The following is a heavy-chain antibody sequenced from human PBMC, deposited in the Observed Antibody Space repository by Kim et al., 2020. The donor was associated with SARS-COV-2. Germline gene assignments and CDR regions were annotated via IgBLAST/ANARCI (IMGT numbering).Heavy chain of an antibody. D-gene: IGHD3-22*01. CDR2: IIPIFGTA. V-gene: IGHV1-69*13. Sequence: SVKVSCKASGGTFSSYAISWVRQAPGQGLEWMGGIIPIFGTANYAQKFQGRVTITADESTSTAYMELSSLRSEDTAVYYCASYYYDSSGYRDAGNYYYGVDVWGQGTTVTVSS. CDR1: GGTFSSYA. J-gene: IGHJ6*02. CDR3: ASYYYDSSGYRDAGNYYYGVDV.